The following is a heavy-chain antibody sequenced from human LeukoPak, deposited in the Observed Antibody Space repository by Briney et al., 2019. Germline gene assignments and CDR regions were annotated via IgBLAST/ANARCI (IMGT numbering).Heavy chain of an antibody. D-gene: IGHD6-13*01. CDR2: ISSSSSTM. J-gene: IGHJ3*01. V-gene: IGHV3-48*01. CDR3: AKDQAATGALNAFDL. CDR1: GFTFSSYS. Sequence: PGGSLRLSCAASGFTFSSYSMNWVRQAPGKGLEWVSYISSSSSTMYYADSVKGRFTISRDNAKNSLYLQMNSLRPEDTAVYYCAKDQAATGALNAFDLWGQGTMVTVSS.